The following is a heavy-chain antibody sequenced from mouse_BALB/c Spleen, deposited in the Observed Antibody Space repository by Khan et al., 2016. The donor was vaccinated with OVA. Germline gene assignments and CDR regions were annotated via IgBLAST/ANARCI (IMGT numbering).Heavy chain of an antibody. CDR2: IDPANGDT. Sequence: VQLKESGAELVKPGASVKLSCTASGFNINDTCLHWVKQRPEQGLEWIGRIDPANGDTKYDPKFQAKATITADTPSNIAYLQLSSLTSEDTVVYYCARSNSLWPMDYWGQGTSVTVPS. CDR3: ARSNSLWPMDY. D-gene: IGHD1-1*01. J-gene: IGHJ4*01. CDR1: GFNINDTC. V-gene: IGHV14-3*02.